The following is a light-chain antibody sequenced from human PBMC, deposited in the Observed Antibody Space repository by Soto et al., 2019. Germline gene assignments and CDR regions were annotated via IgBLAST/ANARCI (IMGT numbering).Light chain of an antibody. CDR2: AAS. CDR1: QSVSAY. CDR3: QQGYTTPGT. V-gene: IGKV1-39*01. Sequence: DIQMTQSPSSLSASVGDRVTITCRASQSVSAYVNWYQQKPGKAPKLLIYAASSLECGVPSRFSGSGSGTDFTLTISTLQPEDFATYYCQQGYTTPGTFGQGTKVEV. J-gene: IGKJ1*01.